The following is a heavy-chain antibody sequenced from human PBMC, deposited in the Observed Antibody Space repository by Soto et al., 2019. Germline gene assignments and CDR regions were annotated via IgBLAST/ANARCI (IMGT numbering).Heavy chain of an antibody. CDR1: GFTFSSYA. D-gene: IGHD2-15*01. Sequence: GGSLRLSCAASGFTFSSYAMSWVRQAPGKGLEWVSAISGSGGSTYYADSVKGRFTISRDNSKNTLYLQMNSLRAEDTAVYYCASRRFSGGRQGSWGQGTLVTVSS. V-gene: IGHV3-23*01. CDR2: ISGSGGST. J-gene: IGHJ5*02. CDR3: ASRRFSGGRQGS.